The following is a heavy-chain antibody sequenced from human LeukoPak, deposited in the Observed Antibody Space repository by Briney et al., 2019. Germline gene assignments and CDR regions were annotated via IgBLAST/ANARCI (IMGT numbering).Heavy chain of an antibody. CDR3: ARTPSVTAMVTWAVYYYMDV. V-gene: IGHV3-48*03. Sequence: GGSLRLSCAASGFTFSSYEMNWVRQAPGRGLEWLSHISTSGGTKYYADSVKGRFTISRDNAKNSLYLQMNSLRAEDTAVYYCARTPSVTAMVTWAVYYYMDVWGKGTTVTISS. J-gene: IGHJ6*03. CDR1: GFTFSSYE. CDR2: ISTSGGTK. D-gene: IGHD5-18*01.